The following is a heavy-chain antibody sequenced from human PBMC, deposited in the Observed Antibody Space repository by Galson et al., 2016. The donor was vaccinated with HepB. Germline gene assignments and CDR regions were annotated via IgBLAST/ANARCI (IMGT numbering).Heavy chain of an antibody. CDR1: GGAFNGYY. J-gene: IGHJ4*03. D-gene: IGHD3-10*01. CDR3: ERPFAYGPRSSFNL. Sequence: SETLSLTCVVSGGAFNGYYWSWIRQPPGKGLEWIGEINHSGSTNYNPSLQNRVTMSVDTSKKELSLKINSVTAADSAVYFCERPFAYGPRSSFNLWGQGSVFIVSS. V-gene: IGHV4-34*01. CDR2: INHSGST.